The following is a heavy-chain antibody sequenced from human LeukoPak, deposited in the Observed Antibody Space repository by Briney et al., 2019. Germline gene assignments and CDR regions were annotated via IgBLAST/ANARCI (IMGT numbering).Heavy chain of an antibody. V-gene: IGHV4-30-2*01. Sequence: PSETLSLTCVVYGDSISSGAYSWSWIRQPPGKGLEWIGYIFHTGSTFYNPSLKSRVAISVDNSKNQFSLRLNSVTAADTAVYYCARELWFANAPGSRLDPWGQGTLVTVSS. J-gene: IGHJ5*02. CDR1: GDSISSGAYS. D-gene: IGHD3-10*01. CDR3: ARELWFANAPGSRLDP. CDR2: IFHTGST.